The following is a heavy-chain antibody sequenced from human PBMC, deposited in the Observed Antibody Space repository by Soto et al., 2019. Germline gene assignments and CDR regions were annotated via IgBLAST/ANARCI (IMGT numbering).Heavy chain of an antibody. CDR3: ARDVWAYDFSGSLDP. CDR2: IKQDGSEK. Sequence: PGGSLRLSCAASGFTFSSYWMSWVRQAPGKGLEWVANIKQDGSEKYYVDSVKGRFTISRDNAKNSLYLQMNSLRAEDTAVYYCARDVWAYDFSGSLDPWGQGTLVTVSS. CDR1: GFTFSSYW. D-gene: IGHD3-3*01. J-gene: IGHJ5*02. V-gene: IGHV3-7*05.